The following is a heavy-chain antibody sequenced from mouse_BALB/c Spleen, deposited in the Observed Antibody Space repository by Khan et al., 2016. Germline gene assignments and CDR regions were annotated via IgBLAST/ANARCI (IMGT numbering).Heavy chain of an antibody. D-gene: IGHD2-4*01. V-gene: IGHV5-4*02. CDR2: MSDGGSYT. CDR1: GFTFSGYY. CDR3: AREGLRRVFAY. Sequence: EVELVEPGGGLLKPVGFLRLSCAGAGFTFSGYYMYWVRQTSVKRREWVATMSDGGSYTCYPDSVKGRLSICRDNGTNNRYLQMSSLKSEDTAMYYCAREGLRRVFAYWGQGTLVAVSA. J-gene: IGHJ3*01.